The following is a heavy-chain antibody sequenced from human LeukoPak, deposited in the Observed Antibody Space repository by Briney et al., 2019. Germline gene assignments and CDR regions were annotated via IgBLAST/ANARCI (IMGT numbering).Heavy chain of an antibody. Sequence: GGSLRLSCAASGFTFSGYGMHWVRQAPGKGLEWVAVIWYDGSNKYYADSVKGRFTISRDNSKNTLYLQKNSLRAEDTAVYYCARESPGYDILTGYYDYWGQGTLVTVSS. D-gene: IGHD3-9*01. CDR1: GFTFSGYG. J-gene: IGHJ4*02. CDR2: IWYDGSNK. V-gene: IGHV3-33*01. CDR3: ARESPGYDILTGYYDY.